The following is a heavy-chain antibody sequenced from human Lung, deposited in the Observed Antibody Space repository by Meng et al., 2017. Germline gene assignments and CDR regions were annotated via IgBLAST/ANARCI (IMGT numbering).Heavy chain of an antibody. D-gene: IGHD3-22*01. V-gene: IGHV3-15*01. CDR2: IKSQPDGETA. Sequence: VQLVVSGVGFVKPGGSFRLSCAATGFTFSHAWMSCVRQAPGKGLYWVGRIKSQPDGETADYAAPVKGRFTISRDDSQNTLYLQMNSLKTEDTAVYYCQWLSTHPPDQWGQGTLVTVSS. CDR3: QWLSTHPPDQ. CDR1: GFTFSHAW. J-gene: IGHJ4*01.